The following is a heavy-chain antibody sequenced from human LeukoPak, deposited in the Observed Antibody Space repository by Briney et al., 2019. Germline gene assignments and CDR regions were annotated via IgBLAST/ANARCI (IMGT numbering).Heavy chain of an antibody. CDR3: ARDQIPIAVASPFDY. D-gene: IGHD6-19*01. J-gene: IGHJ4*02. CDR2: IYHSGST. V-gene: IGHV4-38-2*02. CDR1: GYSLSSGYY. Sequence: PSETLSLTCTVSGYSLSSGYYWGWIRQPPGKGLEWIGSIYHSGSTYYNPSLKSRVTISVDTSKNQFSLKLSSVTAADTAVYYCARDQIPIAVASPFDYWGQGTLVTVSS.